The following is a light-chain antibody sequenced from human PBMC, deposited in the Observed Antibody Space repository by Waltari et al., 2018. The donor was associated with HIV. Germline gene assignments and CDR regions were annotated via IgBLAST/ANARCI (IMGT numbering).Light chain of an antibody. J-gene: IGLJ2*01. V-gene: IGLV2-8*01. CDR3: FSYAGNNYLL. CDR2: EVS. Sequence: QSALTQPPSASGSPGQSVTISCAGTSSAIGLYNFVSWYHNHPGNAPKLMISEVSRRPSGGPDRFSGSKSGNTASLTVSGLQAEDEAAYYCFSYAGNNYLLFGGGTKLTVL. CDR1: SSAIGLYNF.